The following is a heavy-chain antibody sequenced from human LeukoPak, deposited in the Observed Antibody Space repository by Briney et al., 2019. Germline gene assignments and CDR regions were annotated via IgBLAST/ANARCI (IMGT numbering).Heavy chain of an antibody. CDR2: ISGSGGDT. J-gene: IGHJ4*02. D-gene: IGHD6-19*01. Sequence: GGSLRLSCAASGFTFRSYAIYWVRQAPGKGLAWVPGISGSGGDTYFADSVRGRFTISRDNSKNTVFLQMDSLRADDTAVYYCAKTTDGYSSGRYPGWPIDYWGQGTLVTVSS. V-gene: IGHV3-23*01. CDR1: GFTFRSYA. CDR3: AKTTDGYSSGRYPGWPIDY.